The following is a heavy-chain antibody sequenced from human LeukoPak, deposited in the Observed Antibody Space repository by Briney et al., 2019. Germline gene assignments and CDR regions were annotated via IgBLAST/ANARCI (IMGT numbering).Heavy chain of an antibody. Sequence: SETLSLTCTVSGGSINPYSWTWIRQPPGKGLEWIAYISYSGNTNYNPSFKSQITISVDRSTNQFSLKLNSVTAADTAVYYCARQGTYGDYLDYWGQGTLVTVSS. CDR2: ISYSGNT. J-gene: IGHJ4*02. V-gene: IGHV4-59*08. CDR1: GGSINPYS. CDR3: ARQGTYGDYLDY. D-gene: IGHD4-17*01.